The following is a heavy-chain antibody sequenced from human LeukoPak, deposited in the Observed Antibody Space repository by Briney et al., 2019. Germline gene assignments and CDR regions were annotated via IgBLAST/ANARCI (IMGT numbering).Heavy chain of an antibody. D-gene: IGHD3-22*01. CDR1: GGSISSYY. Sequence: PSETLSLTCTVSGGSISSYYWSWIRQPPGKGLEWIGYIYYSGSTNYNPSLKSRVTISVDTSKNQFSLKLSSVTAADTAVYYCARLRMNDYDSSYNWFDPWGQGTLVTVSS. CDR3: ARLRMNDYDSSYNWFDP. J-gene: IGHJ5*02. V-gene: IGHV4-59*01. CDR2: IYYSGST.